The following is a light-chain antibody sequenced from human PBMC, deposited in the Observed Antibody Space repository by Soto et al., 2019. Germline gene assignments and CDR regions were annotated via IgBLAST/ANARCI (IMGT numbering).Light chain of an antibody. CDR1: QGVRTN. CDR2: SAS. J-gene: IGKJ2*01. CDR3: QQYDAWPVA. V-gene: IGKV3-15*01. Sequence: EMVVTQSPVTLSVSPGERATLSCRASQGVRTNVAWYQQKPGQAPRLLIYSASTRAPGVPARVGGSGSGTEFNLTSSNLQSEDFAVYYCQQYDAWPVAFGQGTKLEIK.